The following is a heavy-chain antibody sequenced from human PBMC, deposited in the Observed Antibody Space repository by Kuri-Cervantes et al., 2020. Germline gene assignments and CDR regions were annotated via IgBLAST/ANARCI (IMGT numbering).Heavy chain of an antibody. CDR2: INPSGGST. CDR3: ARELLGYCSPTTCQPFDY. CDR1: GYTFTSYY. Sequence: ASVKVSCKASGYTFTSYYMHWVRQAPGQGLEWMGIINPSGGSTSYAQKFQGRVTMTRDTSTSTVYMELSSLRSEDTAVYYCARELLGYCSPTTCQPFDYWGQGTLVTVSS. V-gene: IGHV1-46*01. D-gene: IGHD2-2*01. J-gene: IGHJ4*02.